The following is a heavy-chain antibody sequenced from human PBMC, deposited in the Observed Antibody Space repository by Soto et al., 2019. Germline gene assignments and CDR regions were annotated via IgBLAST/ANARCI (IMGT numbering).Heavy chain of an antibody. CDR1: GGSFSGYY. J-gene: IGHJ4*02. Sequence: SETLSLTCAVYGGSFSGYYWSWIRQPPGKWLEWIGEINHSGSTNYNPSLKSRVTISVDTSKNQFSLKLSSVTAADTAVYYCARGPAAVDYWGQGXLVTVHS. CDR3: ARGPAAVDY. V-gene: IGHV4-34*01. D-gene: IGHD6-13*01. CDR2: INHSGST.